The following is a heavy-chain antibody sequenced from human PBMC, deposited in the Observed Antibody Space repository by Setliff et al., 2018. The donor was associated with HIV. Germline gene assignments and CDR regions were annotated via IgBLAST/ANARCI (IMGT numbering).Heavy chain of an antibody. Sequence: PSETLSLTCTVSGGSINSTSYYWGWIRQPPGNGLEWIGSIYHTGGTYYKPSLKSRVTISVDTSKNQFSLRLSSVTAADTAVYYCARGAELLWFGELHNIPYFDYWGQGTLVTVSS. D-gene: IGHD3-10*01. V-gene: IGHV4-39*07. CDR2: IYHTGGT. CDR3: ARGAELLWFGELHNIPYFDY. CDR1: GGSINSTSYY. J-gene: IGHJ4*02.